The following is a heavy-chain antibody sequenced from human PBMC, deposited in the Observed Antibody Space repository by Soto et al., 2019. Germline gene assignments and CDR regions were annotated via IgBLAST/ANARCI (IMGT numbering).Heavy chain of an antibody. D-gene: IGHD2-8*01. Sequence: QVQLQESGPGLVKPSQTLSLTCTVSGGSISSGDYYWSWIRQPPGKGQEWIGYIYYSGSTYYNPSLKSRVTISVDTSKNQFSLKLSSVTAADTAVYYCARLIPPPHLYYGMDVWGQGTTVTVSS. V-gene: IGHV4-30-4*01. CDR2: IYYSGST. CDR1: GGSISSGDYY. CDR3: ARLIPPPHLYYGMDV. J-gene: IGHJ6*02.